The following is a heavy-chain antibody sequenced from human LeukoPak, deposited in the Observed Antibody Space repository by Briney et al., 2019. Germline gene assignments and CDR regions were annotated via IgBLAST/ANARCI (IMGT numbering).Heavy chain of an antibody. J-gene: IGHJ4*02. V-gene: IGHV3-66*01. CDR3: ARALVDGYHDF. CDR2: LFSGGDT. CDR1: GFTVRSKY. Sequence: PGGSLRLSCSAYGFTVRSKYMSWLRQAPGKGLEWISVLFSGGDTYNTDSGKGRFTISRDDSKNTLYLQMNNLRAEDTAVYYCARALVDGYHDFWGQGTLVTVSS. D-gene: IGHD5-24*01.